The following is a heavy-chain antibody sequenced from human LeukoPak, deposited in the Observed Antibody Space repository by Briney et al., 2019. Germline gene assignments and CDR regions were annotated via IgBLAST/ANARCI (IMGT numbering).Heavy chain of an antibody. CDR1: GGSISNYY. J-gene: IGHJ4*02. Sequence: TSETLSLTCTVSGGSISNYYWSWIRQPPGRGLEWIGCISYSGSANYNPSLKSRVTISVDTSKNQFSLKLSSVTAADTAVYFCARSPYSSSIDYWGQGTLVTVSS. D-gene: IGHD6-13*01. CDR3: ARSPYSSSIDY. V-gene: IGHV4-59*08. CDR2: ISYSGSA.